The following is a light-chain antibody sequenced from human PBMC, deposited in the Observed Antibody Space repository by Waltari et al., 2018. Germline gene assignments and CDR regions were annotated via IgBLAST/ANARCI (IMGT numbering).Light chain of an antibody. CDR3: CSYAGSYTWV. V-gene: IGLV2-11*01. Sequence: QSALTQPRSVSGSPGQSVTISCSGTSSDIGDWKYVSWYQQHPGKAPHLLISDAIKRPSGVPDLFSGSKSGNTASLTISGLQAEDEAEYYCCSYAGSYTWVFGGGTKVTVL. CDR2: DAI. CDR1: SSDIGDWKY. J-gene: IGLJ3*02.